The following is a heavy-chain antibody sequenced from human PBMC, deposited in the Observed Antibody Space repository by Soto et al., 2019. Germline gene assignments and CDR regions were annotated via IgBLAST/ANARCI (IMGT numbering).Heavy chain of an antibody. V-gene: IGHV1-69*06. CDR2: IVPIFGTA. J-gene: IGHJ6*02. CDR3: AMAYYDVWSGYHRYYYGMDG. D-gene: IGHD3-3*01. Sequence: QVQLVQSGAEVKKPGSSVKGSCKASGGTFSSYAISWVRQAPGQGLEWMGGIVPIFGTANYAQKFQGRVPITAEKSTRTAYMDLRSLRSEYTALSYCAMAYYDVWSGYHRYYYGMDGWLQGTTVTVSS. CDR1: GGTFSSYA.